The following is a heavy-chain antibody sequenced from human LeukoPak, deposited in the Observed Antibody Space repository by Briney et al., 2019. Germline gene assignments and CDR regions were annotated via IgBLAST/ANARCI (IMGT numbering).Heavy chain of an antibody. J-gene: IGHJ5*02. D-gene: IGHD6-13*01. V-gene: IGHV4-38-2*02. CDR2: IYHSGTT. CDR3: ARGGVQQQLA. CDR1: GYSMSSGYY. Sequence: SETLSLTCTVSGYSMSSGYYWGWIRQPPGKGLEWIGNIYHSGTTYYNPSLKSRVTISIDTSKNQFSLKLSSVTAADTAVYYCARGGVQQQLAWGQGTLVTVSS.